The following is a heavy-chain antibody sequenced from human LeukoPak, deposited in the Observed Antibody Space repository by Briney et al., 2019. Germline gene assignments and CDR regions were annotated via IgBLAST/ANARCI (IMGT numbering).Heavy chain of an antibody. J-gene: IGHJ6*03. CDR3: ARARYDILDYYYYYYMDV. D-gene: IGHD3-9*01. V-gene: IGHV4-59*01. CDR2: IYYSGST. Sequence: KPSETLSLTCTVSGGSISSYYWSWIRQPPGKGLEWIGYIYYSGSTNYNPSLKSRVTISVDTSKNQFSLKLSSVTAADTAVYYCARARYDILDYYYYYYMDVWGKGTTVTVSS. CDR1: GGSISSYY.